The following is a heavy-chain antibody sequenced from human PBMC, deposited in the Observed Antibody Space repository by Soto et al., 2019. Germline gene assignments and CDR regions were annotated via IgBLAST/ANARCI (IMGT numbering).Heavy chain of an antibody. CDR3: VKDSYADFHRVLSTAEYFFDY. CDR2: ITWNSGKI. V-gene: IGHV3-9*01. D-gene: IGHD2-15*01. J-gene: IGHJ4*01. Sequence: PGGSLRLSCTASGFTFDDYAMHWVRQGPGRGLEWVSGITWNSGKIAYADSVKGRFTIARDDDNNSLYLQMNSLRPEDTALYYCVKDSYADFHRVLSTAEYFFDYWGHGTLVTGSS. CDR1: GFTFDDYA.